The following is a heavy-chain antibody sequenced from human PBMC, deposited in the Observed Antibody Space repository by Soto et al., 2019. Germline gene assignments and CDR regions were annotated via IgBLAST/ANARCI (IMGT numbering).Heavy chain of an antibody. CDR2: INHSGST. CDR3: ARGVSYYGPYFDY. J-gene: IGHJ4*02. V-gene: IGHV4-34*01. Sequence: QVQLQQWGAGLLKPSETLSLTCAVYGGSFSGYYWSWIRQPPGKGLEWIGEINHSGSTNYNPSLKSRVTISVDTSKNQLSLKLSSVTAADTAVYYCARGVSYYGPYFDYWGQGTLVTVSS. CDR1: GGSFSGYY. D-gene: IGHD3-10*01.